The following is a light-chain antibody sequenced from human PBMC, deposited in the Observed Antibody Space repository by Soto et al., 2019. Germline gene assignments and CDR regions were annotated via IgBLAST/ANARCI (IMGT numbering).Light chain of an antibody. CDR1: SSDVGGHNY. Sequence: QSALTQPASVSGSPGQSITLSCTGTSSDVGGHNYVSWYQQHPGKAPKLMIYEVSNRPSGVSNRFSGSKSGNTASLTISGLQAEDEADYYCNSYASSGTLVFGTGTKVTVL. CDR2: EVS. CDR3: NSYASSGTLV. J-gene: IGLJ1*01. V-gene: IGLV2-14*01.